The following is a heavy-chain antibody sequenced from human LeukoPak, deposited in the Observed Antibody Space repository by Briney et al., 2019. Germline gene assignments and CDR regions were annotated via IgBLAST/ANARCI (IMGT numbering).Heavy chain of an antibody. D-gene: IGHD4-17*01. CDR1: GFTFSSYA. CDR2: ISYDGSNK. V-gene: IGHV3-30-3*01. J-gene: IGHJ3*02. Sequence: GGSLRLSCAASGFTFSSYAMHWVRQAPGKGLEWVAVISYDGSNKYYADSVKGRFTISRDNSKNTLYLQMNSLRAEDTAVYYCARDCHPDYGDAFDIWGQGTMVTVSS. CDR3: ARDCHPDYGDAFDI.